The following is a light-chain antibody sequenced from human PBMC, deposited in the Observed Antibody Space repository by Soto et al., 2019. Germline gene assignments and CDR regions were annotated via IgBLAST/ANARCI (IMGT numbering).Light chain of an antibody. CDR3: QQLSRYPLT. CDR1: QSISSY. CDR2: SAS. Sequence: DIQMTQSPSSLSVSVGDRVTITCRASQSISSYLNWYQQKPGKAPKLLIYSASTLQSGVPSRFSGSGSETEFSLTIRALQPEDFATYYCQQLSRYPLTFGGGTKVDIK. V-gene: IGKV1-9*01. J-gene: IGKJ4*01.